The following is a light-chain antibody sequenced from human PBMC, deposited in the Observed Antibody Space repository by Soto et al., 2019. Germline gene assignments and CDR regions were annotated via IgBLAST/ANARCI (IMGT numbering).Light chain of an antibody. Sequence: DIQMTQSPSSLSASVGDRVTVTCRTRQNIYNYLNWYQQRPGKAPKLLIYAATSVQSGVPSRFSGSGYETDFTLNRRSLHPEYVATYHRQQTHSTPVTLVQGTRL. CDR2: AAT. CDR3: QQTHSTPVT. J-gene: IGKJ5*01. CDR1: QNIYNY. V-gene: IGKV1-39*01.